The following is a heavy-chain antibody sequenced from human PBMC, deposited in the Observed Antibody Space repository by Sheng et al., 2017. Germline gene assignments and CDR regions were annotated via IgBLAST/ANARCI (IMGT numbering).Heavy chain of an antibody. D-gene: IGHD3-22*01. J-gene: IGHJ4*02. CDR1: GFTFSTYG. V-gene: IGHV3-33*01. CDR3: ARDLWISGFKFFDS. CDR2: IWHDGSNK. Sequence: QVQLVESGGGVVQPGRSLRLSCAASGFTFSTYGIHWVRQAPGKGLEWLTLIWHDGSNKYYAESVKGRFTVSRDNSQNTVYLQMNSLRAEDTAVYFCARDLWISGFKFFDSWGQGT.